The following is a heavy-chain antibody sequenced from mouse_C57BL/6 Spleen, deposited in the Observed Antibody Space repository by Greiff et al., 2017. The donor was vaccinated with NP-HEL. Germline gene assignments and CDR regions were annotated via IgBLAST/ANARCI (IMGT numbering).Heavy chain of an antibody. CDR3: ARGTAQATRFAY. J-gene: IGHJ3*01. CDR1: GYTFTSYW. Sequence: LQESGAELVKPGASVKLSCKASGYTFTSYWMQWVKQRPGQGLEWIGEIDPSDSYTNYNQKFKGKATLTVDTSSSTADMQLSSLTSEDSAVYYCARGTAQATRFAYWGQGTLVTVSA. D-gene: IGHD3-2*02. V-gene: IGHV1-50*01. CDR2: IDPSDSYT.